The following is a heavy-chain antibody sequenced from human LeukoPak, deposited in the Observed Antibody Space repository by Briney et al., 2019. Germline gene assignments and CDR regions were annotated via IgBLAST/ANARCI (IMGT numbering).Heavy chain of an antibody. V-gene: IGHV4-30-4*01. Sequence: PSQTLSLTCTVSGGSISSGDYYWSWLRQPPGTGLEWIGYIYYSGSTYYNPSLKSRVVISIGRSKNQFSLNLSSVTAADTAVYYCARGPPTPYCSSTSCYSDYWGQGTLVTVSS. CDR3: ARGPPTPYCSSTSCYSDY. D-gene: IGHD2-2*02. CDR2: IYYSGST. CDR1: GGSISSGDYY. J-gene: IGHJ4*02.